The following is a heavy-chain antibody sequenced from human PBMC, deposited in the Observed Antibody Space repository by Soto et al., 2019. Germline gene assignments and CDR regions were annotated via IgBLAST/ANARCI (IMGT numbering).Heavy chain of an antibody. CDR1: GFTFSSYA. Sequence: QVQLVESGGGVVQPGRSLRLSCAASGFTFSSYAMHWVRQAPGKGLEWVAVISYDGSNKYYADSVKGRFTISRDNSKNTLYLQMNSLSAEDTAVYYCARTRRGLVPAAITKGMDVWGQGTTVTVSS. J-gene: IGHJ6*02. CDR2: ISYDGSNK. CDR3: ARTRRGLVPAAITKGMDV. D-gene: IGHD2-2*01. V-gene: IGHV3-30-3*01.